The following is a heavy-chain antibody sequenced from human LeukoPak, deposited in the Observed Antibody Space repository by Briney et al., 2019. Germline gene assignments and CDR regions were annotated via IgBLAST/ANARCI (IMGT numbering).Heavy chain of an antibody. Sequence: GGSLRLSCAASGFTFSSYAMHWVRQAPGKGLEYVSAINSNGGSTYYANSVKGRFTISRDNSKNTLYLQMGSLRAEGMAVYYCARVGSWDAFDIWGQGTVVTVSS. J-gene: IGHJ3*02. V-gene: IGHV3-64*01. CDR1: GFTFSSYA. CDR2: INSNGGST. CDR3: ARVGSWDAFDI. D-gene: IGHD1-26*01.